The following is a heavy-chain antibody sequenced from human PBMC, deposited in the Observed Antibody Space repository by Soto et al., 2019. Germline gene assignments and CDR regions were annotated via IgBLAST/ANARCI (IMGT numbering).Heavy chain of an antibody. CDR1: GYTFTSYG. CDR3: ARDIGSPSCYRAGCFADCFDP. V-gene: IGHV1-18*04. D-gene: IGHD2-2*01. Sequence: GASVKVSCKASGYTFTSYGISWVRQAPGQGLEWMGWISAYNGNTNYAQKLQGRVTMTTDTSTSTAYMELRSLRSDDTAVYYCARDIGSPSCYRAGCFADCFDPWGQGTLVTVS. J-gene: IGHJ5*02. CDR2: ISAYNGNT.